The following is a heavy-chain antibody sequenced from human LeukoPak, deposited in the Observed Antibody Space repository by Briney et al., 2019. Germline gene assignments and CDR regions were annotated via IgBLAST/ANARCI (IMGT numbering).Heavy chain of an antibody. V-gene: IGHV3-11*06. D-gene: IGHD1-1*01. CDR1: GFPFSEYS. CDR2: IGISSGNT. Sequence: GGSLRLSCAASGFPFSEYSMNWVRQAPGKGLEWISYIGISSGNTKYAGSVKGRFTVSADNARNSLYLQMNSLRVEDTAVYYCARDHNYAFDNWGQGTLVTVSS. CDR3: ARDHNYAFDN. J-gene: IGHJ4*02.